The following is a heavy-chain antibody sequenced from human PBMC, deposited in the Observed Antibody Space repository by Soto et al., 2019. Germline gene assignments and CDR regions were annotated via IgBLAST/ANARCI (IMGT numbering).Heavy chain of an antibody. CDR2: IIPIHGTT. CDR1: GGSLTSYP. V-gene: IGHV1-69*01. D-gene: IGHD3-16*01. J-gene: IGHJ4*02. CDR3: ARGWGLVS. Sequence: QMEQSGAEVRKPGSSVKVSCKPSGGSLTSYPMAWVRQAPGQGFEWMGGIIPIHGTTEYAQKFQGRVTITAEESTNRATLELTGLTSEDTAVYYCARGWGLVSWCQGNLVTVSS.